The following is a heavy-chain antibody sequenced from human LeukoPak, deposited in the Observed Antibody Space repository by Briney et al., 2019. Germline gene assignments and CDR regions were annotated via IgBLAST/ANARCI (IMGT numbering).Heavy chain of an antibody. Sequence: GGSLRLSCAASGFTFRGYGMHWVRQAPGKGLEWVAFIRYDETNKYYADSVKGRFTISRDNSKNMLYLQMNSLRVEDTAVYYCAKGLRPTYLEWLFDAFNIWGQGTMVTVSS. CDR1: GFTFRGYG. D-gene: IGHD3-3*01. CDR3: AKGLRPTYLEWLFDAFNI. CDR2: IRYDETNK. J-gene: IGHJ3*02. V-gene: IGHV3-30*02.